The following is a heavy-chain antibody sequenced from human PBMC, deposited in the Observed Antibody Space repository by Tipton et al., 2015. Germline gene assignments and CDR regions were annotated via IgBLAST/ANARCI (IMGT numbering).Heavy chain of an antibody. Sequence: TLSLTCTVSGGSINSGGFYWSWIRQHPGKGLEWIGYIYYSGNTYYNPSLKSRVTISVDTSKNQFSLKLSSVSAADTAVYYCASHYSTVTIPYYYYGMDVWGQGTTVTVSS. J-gene: IGHJ6*02. CDR1: GGSINSGGFY. D-gene: IGHD4-17*01. CDR3: ASHYSTVTIPYYYYGMDV. V-gene: IGHV4-31*03. CDR2: IYYSGNT.